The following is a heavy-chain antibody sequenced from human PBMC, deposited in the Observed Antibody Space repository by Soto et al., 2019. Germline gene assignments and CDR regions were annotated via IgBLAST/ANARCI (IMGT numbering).Heavy chain of an antibody. J-gene: IGHJ6*02. CDR1: GFTFTDYY. CDR3: AREPLAQYSMYGMVF. Sequence: SCAGAGFTFTDYYMSWIRHLPGKGLEWISYISSRSSTIYYADSVKGRFIISRDNAKNSMYLQMNSLRAEDTAVYYCAREPLAQYSMYGMVFWAHGTTVTVSS. D-gene: IGHD2-21*01. CDR2: ISSRSSTI. V-gene: IGHV3-11*01.